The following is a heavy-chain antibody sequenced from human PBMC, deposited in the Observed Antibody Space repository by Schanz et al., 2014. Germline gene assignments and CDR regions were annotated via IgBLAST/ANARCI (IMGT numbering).Heavy chain of an antibody. Sequence: QVQLVESGGGVVQPGGSLRLSCAASGFTFNKYGMHWVRQAPGKGLEWVAMTRYDGTNKYYADSVKGRFTISRDNSKNTLHLQMNSLRAEDTAVYYCAKRCSSTSCSHGAFDIWGQGTMVTVSS. CDR1: GFTFNKYG. J-gene: IGHJ3*02. V-gene: IGHV3-30*02. D-gene: IGHD2-2*01. CDR3: AKRCSSTSCSHGAFDI. CDR2: TRYDGTNK.